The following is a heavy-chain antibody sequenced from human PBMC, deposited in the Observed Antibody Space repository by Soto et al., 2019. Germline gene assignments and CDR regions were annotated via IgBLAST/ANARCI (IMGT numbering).Heavy chain of an antibody. CDR3: ARGYSSGWAWFDP. D-gene: IGHD6-19*01. CDR2: VYYSGST. Sequence: QVQLQESGPGLVKPSETLSLTCTVSGGSISSYYWSWIRQPPGKGLEWIGYVYYSGSTNYNPSLTSRVTISVDTSKNQFSLKLSSVTAADTAVYYCARGYSSGWAWFDPWGQGTLVTVSS. J-gene: IGHJ5*02. CDR1: GGSISSYY. V-gene: IGHV4-59*01.